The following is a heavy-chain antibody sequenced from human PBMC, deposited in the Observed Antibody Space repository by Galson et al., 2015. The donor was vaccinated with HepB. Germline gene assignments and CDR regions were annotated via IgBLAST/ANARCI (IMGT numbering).Heavy chain of an antibody. CDR1: GYTFTGYY. D-gene: IGHD3-22*01. Sequence: SVKVSCKASGYTFTGYYMHWVRQAPGQGLEWMGWINPNSGGTNYAQKFQGRVTMTRDTSISTAYMELSRLRSDDTAVYYCARVGSPCHSSGYYYYWGQGTLVTVSS. J-gene: IGHJ4*02. CDR3: ARVGSPCHSSGYYYY. V-gene: IGHV1-2*02. CDR2: INPNSGGT.